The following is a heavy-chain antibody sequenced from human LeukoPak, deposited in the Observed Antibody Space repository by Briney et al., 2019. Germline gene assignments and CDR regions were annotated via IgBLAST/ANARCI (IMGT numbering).Heavy chain of an antibody. V-gene: IGHV3-66*01. CDR1: GFPFSSYA. CDR2: SYSGGST. CDR3: ARDGTSGWFLDV. J-gene: IGHJ6*02. Sequence: GGSLRLSCEASGFPFSSYAMSWVRQAPGKGVEWVSVSYSGGSTYFADSLKGRFTISRDNSKNTLYLQMNSLRAEDTAVYYCARDGTSGWFLDVWGQGTTVTVSS. D-gene: IGHD6-13*01.